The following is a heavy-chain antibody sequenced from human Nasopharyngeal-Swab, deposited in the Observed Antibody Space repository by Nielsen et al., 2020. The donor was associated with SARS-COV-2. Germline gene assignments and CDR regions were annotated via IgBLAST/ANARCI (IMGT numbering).Heavy chain of an antibody. CDR3: ARESSYCGGNCYIYY. Sequence: SETLSLTCTVSGGSISSCGYYWSWIRQHPGKGLKWIGYIYYSGSTYYNPSLKSRVTISVDTSKNQFSLMLGSVTAADTAVYYLARESSYCGGNCYIYYWGQGTLVTVSS. CDR2: IYYSGST. J-gene: IGHJ4*02. CDR1: GGSISSCGYY. V-gene: IGHV4-31*03. D-gene: IGHD2-21*02.